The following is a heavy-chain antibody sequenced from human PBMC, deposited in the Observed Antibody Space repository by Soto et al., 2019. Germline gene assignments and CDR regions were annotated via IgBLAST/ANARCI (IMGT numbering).Heavy chain of an antibody. V-gene: IGHV3-9*01. CDR1: WFTFDDYA. Sequence: LRLSCAASWFTFDDYAIHWVRQAPGKGLEWVASISWNSGSIGYADSVKGRFTISRDNAKNSLSLQMNSLRPEDTALYYCVKDKWYNNTWHLDYWGQGTLVTVSS. CDR2: ISWNSGSI. J-gene: IGHJ4*02. D-gene: IGHD6-13*01. CDR3: VKDKWYNNTWHLDY.